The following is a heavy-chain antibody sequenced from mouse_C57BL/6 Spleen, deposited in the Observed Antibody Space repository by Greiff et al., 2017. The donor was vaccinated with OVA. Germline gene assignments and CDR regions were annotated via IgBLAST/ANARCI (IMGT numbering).Heavy chain of an antibody. V-gene: IGHV1-55*01. D-gene: IGHD2-4*01. CDR1: GYTFTSYW. J-gene: IGHJ3*01. CDR2: IYPGSGST. Sequence: QVQLQQPGAELVKPGASVKMSCKASGYTFTSYWITWVKQRPGQGLEWIGDIYPGSGSTNYNEKFKSKATLTVDTSSSTAYMQLSSLTSEDSAVYYGARGDYDGDWFAYWGQGTLVTVSA. CDR3: ARGDYDGDWFAY.